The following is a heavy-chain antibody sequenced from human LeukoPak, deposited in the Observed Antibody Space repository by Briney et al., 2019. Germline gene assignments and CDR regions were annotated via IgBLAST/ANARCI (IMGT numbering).Heavy chain of an antibody. CDR3: ARDASLRDGYKDY. Sequence: SVKVSCKASGGTFSSYAISWVRQAPGQGLEWMGRIIPIFGTANYAQKFQGRVTITADESTSTAYMELSSLRSEDTAVYYCARDASLRDGYKDYWGQGTLVTVSS. CDR1: GGTFSSYA. J-gene: IGHJ4*02. CDR2: IIPIFGTA. D-gene: IGHD5-24*01. V-gene: IGHV1-69*13.